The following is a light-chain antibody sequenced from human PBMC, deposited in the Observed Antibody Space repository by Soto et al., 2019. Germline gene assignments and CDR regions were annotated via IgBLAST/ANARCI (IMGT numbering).Light chain of an antibody. CDR2: EGS. J-gene: IGLJ1*01. CDR1: SSDVGSYNL. CDR3: CAYAGSSTLYV. Sequence: QSALTQPASVSGSPGQSVTISCTGTSSDVGSYNLVSWYQQQPGKAPQLMVYEGSKRPSGVSDRFSGSKSGNTAALTISGLQAEDEADYYCCAYAGSSTLYVFGSGTKLTVL. V-gene: IGLV2-23*01.